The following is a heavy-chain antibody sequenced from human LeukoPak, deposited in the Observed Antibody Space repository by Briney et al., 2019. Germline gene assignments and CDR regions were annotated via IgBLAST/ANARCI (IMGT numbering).Heavy chain of an antibody. Sequence: ASVKVSCKASGYTFTDYAMNWVRQAPGQGLEWMGWVNTFSGNPTYAQDFTGRFVFSLDTSVNTAYLQISSLKAEDSAIYYCARDLPHCSTTSCNTRRGWFDPWGQGTLVTVSS. D-gene: IGHD2-2*01. CDR3: ARDLPHCSTTSCNTRRGWFDP. V-gene: IGHV7-4-1*02. CDR2: VNTFSGNP. J-gene: IGHJ5*02. CDR1: GYTFTDYA.